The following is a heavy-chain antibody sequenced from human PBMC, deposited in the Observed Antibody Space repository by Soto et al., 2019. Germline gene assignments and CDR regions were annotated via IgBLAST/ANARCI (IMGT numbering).Heavy chain of an antibody. CDR2: IYYSGST. CDR3: ARVLGGSFGELLGADY. J-gene: IGHJ4*02. D-gene: IGHD3-10*01. V-gene: IGHV4-30-4*01. CDR1: GGSISSGDYY. Sequence: QVQLQESGPGLVKPSQTLSLTCTVSGGSISSGDYYWSWIRQPPGKGLEWIGYIYYSGSTYYNPSLKSRVTISVDTSKNQFSLKLSSVTAADTAVYYCARVLGGSFGELLGADYWGQGTLVTVSS.